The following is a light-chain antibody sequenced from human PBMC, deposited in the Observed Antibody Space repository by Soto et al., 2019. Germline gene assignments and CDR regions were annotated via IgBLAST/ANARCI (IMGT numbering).Light chain of an antibody. J-gene: IGKJ4*01. CDR2: DAS. CDR1: QSISDW. CDR3: QQYNSYSPVT. V-gene: IGKV1-5*01. Sequence: DIQMTQSPSTLSASVGDRVTITCRASQSISDWLAWYQQRPGKAPKLLIYDASNLESGVPSRFSGSGSGTEFTLTISSLQPDDFATYYCQQYNSYSPVTFGGGTKVEIK.